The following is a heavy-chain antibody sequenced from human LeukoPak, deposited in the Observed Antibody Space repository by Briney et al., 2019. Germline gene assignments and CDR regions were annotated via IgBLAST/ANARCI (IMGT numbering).Heavy chain of an antibody. D-gene: IGHD2-15*01. CDR1: GGSITNGGYY. V-gene: IGHV4-39*01. Sequence: SETLSLTCAVSGGSITNGGYYWGWIRQPPGKGLEWIGSIYYSGSTYYNPSLKSRVTISVDTSKNQFSLKVSSVTAADTAVYYCARHCSGGSCYSDFDCWGQGTLVTVSS. CDR2: IYYSGST. CDR3: ARHCSGGSCYSDFDC. J-gene: IGHJ4*02.